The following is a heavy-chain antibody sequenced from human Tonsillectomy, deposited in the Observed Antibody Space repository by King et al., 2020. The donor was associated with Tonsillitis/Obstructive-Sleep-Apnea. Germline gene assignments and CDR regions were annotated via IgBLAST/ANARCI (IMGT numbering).Heavy chain of an antibody. D-gene: IGHD3-3*01. Sequence: VQLVESGGGVVQPGRSLRLSCAASGFTFSNYGMHWVRQAPGKGLEWVAVISYDGSNKYYADSVKGRFTISRDNSKNTLYLQMNSLRAEDTAGYYCAKEEGYYDFWSRYNWFDPWGQGTLVTVSS. V-gene: IGHV3-30*18. J-gene: IGHJ5*02. CDR2: ISYDGSNK. CDR1: GFTFSNYG. CDR3: AKEEGYYDFWSRYNWFDP.